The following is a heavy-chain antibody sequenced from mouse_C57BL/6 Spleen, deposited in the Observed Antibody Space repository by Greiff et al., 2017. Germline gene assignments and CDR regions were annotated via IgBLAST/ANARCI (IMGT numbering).Heavy chain of an antibody. CDR1: GYTFTSYW. CDR3: ARAEDGYHLDY. J-gene: IGHJ2*01. CDR2: IHPNSGST. V-gene: IGHV1-64*01. D-gene: IGHD2-3*01. Sequence: QVQLQQPGAELVQPGASVKLSCTASGYTFTSYWMHWVKQRPGQGLEWIGMIHPNSGSTNYNEKFKSKATLTVDKSSSTAYMQLSSLTSEDAAVDYCARAEDGYHLDYWGQGTTLTVSS.